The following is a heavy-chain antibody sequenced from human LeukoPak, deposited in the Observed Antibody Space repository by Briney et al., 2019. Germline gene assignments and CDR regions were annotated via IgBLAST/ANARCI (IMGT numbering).Heavy chain of an antibody. Sequence: PGGSLRLSCAGSGFTFSSYAMTWVRQAPGKGLEWVSSISGSNSGTYYADSVKGRFTISRDISKDTVYLQMNSLRAEDTAVYYCAKDPCSGGSCHFSWGQGTVVTVSS. D-gene: IGHD2-15*01. CDR1: GFTFSSYA. CDR2: ISGSNSGT. J-gene: IGHJ5*02. V-gene: IGHV3-23*01. CDR3: AKDPCSGGSCHFS.